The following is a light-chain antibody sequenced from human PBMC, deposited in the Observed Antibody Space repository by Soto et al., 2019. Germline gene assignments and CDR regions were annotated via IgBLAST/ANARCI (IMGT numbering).Light chain of an antibody. Sequence: DIQMTQSPSSLSASVGDRVTITCQASQDISNYLNWYQQKPGKAPKLLIYDASNVETGVTSRFSGSGSGTDFTFTISSLQPEDIATYYCQQYDNPFTFGGGTKVEIK. CDR2: DAS. CDR1: QDISNY. J-gene: IGKJ4*01. CDR3: QQYDNPFT. V-gene: IGKV1-33*01.